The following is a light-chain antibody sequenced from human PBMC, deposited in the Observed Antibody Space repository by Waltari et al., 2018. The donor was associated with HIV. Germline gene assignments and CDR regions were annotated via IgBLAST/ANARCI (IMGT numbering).Light chain of an antibody. J-gene: IGLJ2*01. CDR2: EVT. V-gene: IGLV2-14*01. CDR3: SSYTTSSTPVV. CDR1: SSDVGGYNY. Sequence: QSALTQPASVSESPGQSITISCTGTSSDVGGYNYVSWYHRHPGKAPKLMIYEVTNRPSGVSNRFSGSQSGNTASLTISGLQAEDEADYYCSSYTTSSTPVVFGGGTKLTVL.